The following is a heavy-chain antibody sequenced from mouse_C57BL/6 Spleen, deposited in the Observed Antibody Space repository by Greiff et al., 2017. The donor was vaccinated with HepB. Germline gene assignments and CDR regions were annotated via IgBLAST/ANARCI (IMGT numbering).Heavy chain of an antibody. J-gene: IGHJ4*01. CDR3: ARQLLFYAMDY. CDR1: GYTFTSYW. CDR2: IDPSDSET. D-gene: IGHD1-1*01. Sequence: QVQLQQPGAELVRPGSSVKLSCKASGYTFTSYWMHWVKQSPIQGLEWIGNIDPSDSETHYNQKFKDKATLTVDKSSSTAYMQLSSLTSEDSAVYYCARQLLFYAMDYWGQGTSVTVSS. V-gene: IGHV1-52*01.